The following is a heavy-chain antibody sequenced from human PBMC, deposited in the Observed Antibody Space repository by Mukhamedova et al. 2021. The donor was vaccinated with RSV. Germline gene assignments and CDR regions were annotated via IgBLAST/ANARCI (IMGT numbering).Heavy chain of an antibody. V-gene: IGHV3-30-3*01. CDR3: ARDISLDYGDYGVGDY. D-gene: IGHD4-17*01. Sequence: SSYAMHWVRQAPGKGLEWVAVISYDGSNKYYAESVKGRLTISRDNSKNTLYLQMNSLRAEDTAVYYCARDISLDYGDYGVGDYWG. CDR2: ISYDGSNK. CDR1: SSYA. J-gene: IGHJ4*01.